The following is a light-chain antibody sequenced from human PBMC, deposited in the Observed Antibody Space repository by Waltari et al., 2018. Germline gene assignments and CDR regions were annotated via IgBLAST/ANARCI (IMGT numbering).Light chain of an antibody. V-gene: IGKV1-27*01. CDR1: QGIDKE. J-gene: IGKJ4*01. CDR2: ATS. CDR3: QQDYTAPLT. Sequence: DIQMTQSPSSLSASVGDRVTVTCRASQGIDKELSWYQQKPGKAPTLLIYATSTLKTGVSSRFSGRGSGTDFTLTITSLQPEDFATYYCQQDYTAPLTFGGGTKVEIK.